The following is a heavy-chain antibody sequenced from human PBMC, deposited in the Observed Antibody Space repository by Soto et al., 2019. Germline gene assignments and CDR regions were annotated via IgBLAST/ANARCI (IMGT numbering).Heavy chain of an antibody. Sequence: GASVKVSCKASGYTFTSYGISWVRQAPGQGLEWMGWISAYNGNTNYAQKLQGRVTMTTDTSTSTAYMELRSLRSDDTAVYYCARDPQYCTNGVCYRGWFDPWGQGTLVTVS. CDR2: ISAYNGNT. D-gene: IGHD2-8*01. V-gene: IGHV1-18*01. CDR1: GYTFTSYG. CDR3: ARDPQYCTNGVCYRGWFDP. J-gene: IGHJ5*02.